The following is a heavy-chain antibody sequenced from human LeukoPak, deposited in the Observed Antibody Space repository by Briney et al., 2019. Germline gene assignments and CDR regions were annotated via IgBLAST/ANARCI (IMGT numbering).Heavy chain of an antibody. CDR1: GYTLTELS. CDR3: AKGGRYSSSLKPVD. Sequence: GASVKVSCKVSGYTLTELSMHWVRQAPGKGLEWMGGFDPEEGETIYAQKFEGRVTMTEDTSTETAYMELSSLRSEATAVYSCAKGGRYSSSLKPVDWGPGTLVTVSS. V-gene: IGHV1-24*01. J-gene: IGHJ4*02. CDR2: FDPEEGET. D-gene: IGHD6-13*01.